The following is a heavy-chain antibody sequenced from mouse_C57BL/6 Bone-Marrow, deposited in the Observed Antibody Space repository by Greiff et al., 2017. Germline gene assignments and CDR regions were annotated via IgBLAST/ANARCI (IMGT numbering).Heavy chain of an antibody. CDR3: AREDYYGSSPWYFDV. CDR2: INPSTGGT. D-gene: IGHD1-1*01. Sequence: DVQLQESGPELVKPGASVKISCKASGYSFTGYYMNWVKQSPEKSLEWIGEINPSTGGTTYNQKFKAKATLTVDKSSSTAYMQLKSLTSEDSAVYYCAREDYYGSSPWYFDVWGTGTTVTVSS. CDR1: GYSFTGYY. J-gene: IGHJ1*03. V-gene: IGHV1-42*01.